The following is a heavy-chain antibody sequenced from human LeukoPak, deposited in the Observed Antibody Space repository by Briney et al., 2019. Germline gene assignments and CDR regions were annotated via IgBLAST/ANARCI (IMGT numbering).Heavy chain of an antibody. J-gene: IGHJ4*02. CDR3: ARAGYSSSWYNC. Sequence: SVKVSCKASGGTFSSYAISWVRQAPGQGLEWMGRIIPILGIANYAQKFQGRVTITADKSTSTAYMELSSLRSEDTAVYYCARAGYSSSWYNCWGQGTLVTVSS. CDR1: GGTFSSYA. V-gene: IGHV1-69*04. D-gene: IGHD6-13*01. CDR2: IIPILGIA.